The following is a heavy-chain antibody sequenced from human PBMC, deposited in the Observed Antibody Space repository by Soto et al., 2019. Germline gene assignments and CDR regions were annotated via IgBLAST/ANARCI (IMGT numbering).Heavy chain of an antibody. V-gene: IGHV3-11*01. CDR1: GFRFNDYY. CDR2: ISSGSSTI. J-gene: IGHJ4*02. Sequence: GSLRLSCAAAGFRFNDYYMAWIRQAPGKGLECVSYISSGSSTIFYAHSVKGRFTISRDNAKNSLYLQMNSLRAEDTAVYYCATSSGALAASFPYYFDYWGQGTLVTVSS. D-gene: IGHD6-25*01. CDR3: ATSSGALAASFPYYFDY.